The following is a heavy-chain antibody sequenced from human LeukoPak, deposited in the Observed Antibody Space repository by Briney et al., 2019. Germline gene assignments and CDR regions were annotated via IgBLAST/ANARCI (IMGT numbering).Heavy chain of an antibody. V-gene: IGHV3-30-3*01. J-gene: IGHJ4*02. Sequence: GGSLGLSCAASGFTFRNYVIHWVRQAPGKGLEWVAVTSSDLNVKLYADSVKGRFTISRDNSRSTLYLQMSSLRPEDTAIYYCAREGYYGSGSPPSLYFDYWGQGTLVTVSS. CDR3: AREGYYGSGSPPSLYFDY. CDR1: GFTFRNYV. D-gene: IGHD3-10*01. CDR2: TSSDLNVK.